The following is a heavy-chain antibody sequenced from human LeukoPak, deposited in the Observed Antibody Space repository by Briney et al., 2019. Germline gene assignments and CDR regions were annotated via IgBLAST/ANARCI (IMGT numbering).Heavy chain of an antibody. D-gene: IGHD3-22*01. CDR3: ANPDSSGFYFSIRFDF. V-gene: IGHV3-23*01. J-gene: IGHJ4*02. Sequence: PGGSLRLSCTASGFTFSSYAMSWVRQAPGKGLEWVSTMSGSGDSTYYADSVKGRFTVSRDNSKNTLYLQMNSLRAEDTAVYFCANPDSSGFYFSIRFDFWGQETLVTVSS. CDR1: GFTFSSYA. CDR2: MSGSGDST.